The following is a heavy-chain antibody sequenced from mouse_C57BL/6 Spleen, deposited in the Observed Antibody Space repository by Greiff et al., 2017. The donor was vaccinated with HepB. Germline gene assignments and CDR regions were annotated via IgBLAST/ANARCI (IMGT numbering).Heavy chain of an antibody. Sequence: VQLQQSGAELVRPGASVTLSCKASGYTFTDYEMHWVKQTPVHGLEWIGAIDPETGGTAYNQKFKGKAILTADKSSSTAYMELRSLTSEDSAVYYCTRRGTAGWYFGVWGTGTTVTVSS. V-gene: IGHV1-15*01. J-gene: IGHJ1*03. D-gene: IGHD1-2*01. CDR3: TRRGTAGWYFGV. CDR1: GYTFTDYE. CDR2: IDPETGGT.